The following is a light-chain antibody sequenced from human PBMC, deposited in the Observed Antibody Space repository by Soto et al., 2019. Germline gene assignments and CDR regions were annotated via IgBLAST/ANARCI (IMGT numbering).Light chain of an antibody. J-gene: IGLJ1*01. CDR1: SSDVGSFNY. V-gene: IGLV2-14*03. Sequence: QSVLTQPASVSGSPGQSITISCTGTSSDVGSFNYVSWYQQHPGKAPKLMIYDVSTRPSGVSNRFSGSKSGNTASLTISGLQAEDEDEYYCNSYTTSTTNVFGTGTKVTVL. CDR3: NSYTTSTTNV. CDR2: DVS.